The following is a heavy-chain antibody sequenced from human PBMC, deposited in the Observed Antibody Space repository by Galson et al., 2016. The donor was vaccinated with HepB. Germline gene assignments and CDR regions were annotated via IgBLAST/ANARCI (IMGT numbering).Heavy chain of an antibody. CDR2: INTGKGNT. J-gene: IGHJ4*02. CDR3: ARLSTSGTYFGY. V-gene: IGHV1-3*04. D-gene: IGHD1-26*01. Sequence: SVKVSCKASGYTFTNHAMRWVRQAPGQSLEWMGWINTGKGNTKYSQKFQDRVTITRDTSASTGYMELSNLRSEDTAVYFCARLSTSGTYFGYWGQGVLVTVSS. CDR1: GYTFTNHA.